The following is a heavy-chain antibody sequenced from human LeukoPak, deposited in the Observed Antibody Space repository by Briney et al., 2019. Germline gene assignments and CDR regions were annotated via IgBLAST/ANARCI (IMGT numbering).Heavy chain of an antibody. CDR2: IYYGST. CDR1: GGSIGSSAYC. D-gene: IGHD2-8*01. CDR3: AIYTSGVSFDY. V-gene: IGHV4-39*07. J-gene: IGHJ4*02. Sequence: PSETLSLTCTVSGGSIGSSAYCWSWIRQPPGKGLEWIGTIYYGSTYYNPSLKSRVTISVDTSKNQFSLNLSSVTAADTAVYYCAIYTSGVSFDYWGQGTLVTVSS.